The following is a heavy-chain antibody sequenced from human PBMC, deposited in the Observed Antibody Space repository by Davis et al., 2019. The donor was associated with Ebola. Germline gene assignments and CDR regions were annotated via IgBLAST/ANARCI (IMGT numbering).Heavy chain of an antibody. CDR3: ARVGQQLAYYYYMDV. V-gene: IGHV1-18*01. J-gene: IGHJ6*03. CDR2: ISAYNGNT. Sequence: ASVKVSCKASGYTFTSYGISWVRQAPGQGLEWMGWISAYNGNTNYAQKLQGRVTMTRDMSTNTVYMELSSLRSEDTAVYYCARVGQQLAYYYYMDVWGKGTTVTVSS. CDR1: GYTFTSYG. D-gene: IGHD6-13*01.